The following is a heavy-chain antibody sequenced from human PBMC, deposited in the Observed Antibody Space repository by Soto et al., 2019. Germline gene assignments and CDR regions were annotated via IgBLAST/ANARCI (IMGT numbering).Heavy chain of an antibody. J-gene: IGHJ4*02. CDR3: ARGAYYYDSSGYYPGY. CDR2: ISSSGSTI. Sequence: GGSLRLSCAASGFTSSSYEMNWVRQAPGKGLEWVSYISSSGSTIYYADSVKGRFTISRDNAKNSLYLQMNSLRAEDTAVYYCARGAYYYDSSGYYPGYWGQGTLVTVS. V-gene: IGHV3-48*03. CDR1: GFTSSSYE. D-gene: IGHD3-22*01.